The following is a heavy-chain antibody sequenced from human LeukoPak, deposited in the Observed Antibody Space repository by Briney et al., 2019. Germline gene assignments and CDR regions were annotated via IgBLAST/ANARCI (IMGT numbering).Heavy chain of an antibody. CDR1: GYSISTGYY. Sequence: SETLSLNCAVSGYSISTGYYWGWIRQPPGKGLEWIGSMYHSGSTYYNPSLKSRVTISVDSSKNQFSLKLSTVTAADTAVYYCAETSNIVVVPAAISAYYYYMDVWGKGTTVTVSS. D-gene: IGHD2-2*01. J-gene: IGHJ6*03. CDR3: AETSNIVVVPAAISAYYYYMDV. V-gene: IGHV4-38-2*01. CDR2: MYHSGST.